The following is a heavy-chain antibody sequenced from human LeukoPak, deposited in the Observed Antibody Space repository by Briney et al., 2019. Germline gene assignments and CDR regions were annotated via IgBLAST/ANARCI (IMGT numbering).Heavy chain of an antibody. Sequence: SETLSLTCTVSGGSVSSGSYYWSWIRQPPGKGLEWIGYIYYTGNTNYIPSLRSRVTISLDRSKNQFSLKLSSVTAADTAVYYCARDLRTGYYYYGMDVWGQGTTVTVSS. CDR3: ARDLRTGYYYYGMDV. D-gene: IGHD2-8*02. J-gene: IGHJ6*02. CDR2: IYYTGNT. CDR1: GGSVSSGSYY. V-gene: IGHV4-61*01.